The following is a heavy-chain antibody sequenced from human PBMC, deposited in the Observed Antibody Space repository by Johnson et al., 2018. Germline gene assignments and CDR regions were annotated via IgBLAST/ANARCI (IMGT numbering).Heavy chain of an antibody. J-gene: IGHJ1*01. CDR1: GFSFSSYS. CDR3: ARDDLPYYYDSSGYHYFQH. CDR2: ISSNRSYI. Sequence: VQLVESGGGVVQPGRSLRLSCVVSGFSFSSYSMNWVRQAPGKGLEWVSSISSNRSYIFYADSVKGRFTISRDNAKNSLYLQMNSLIAEDTAVYDCARDDLPYYYDSSGYHYFQHWGQGTLVTVSS. D-gene: IGHD3-22*01. V-gene: IGHV3-21*01.